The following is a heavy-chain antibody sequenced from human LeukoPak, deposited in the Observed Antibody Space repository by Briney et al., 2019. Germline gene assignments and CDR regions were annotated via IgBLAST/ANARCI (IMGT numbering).Heavy chain of an antibody. Sequence: SVKVSCKASGGTFSSYAISWVRQAPGQGLEWMGEIIPIFGTANYAQKFQGRVTITADESTSTAYMELSSLRSEDTAAYYCAGGRAVLLWFGELLDWGQGTLVTVSS. J-gene: IGHJ4*02. D-gene: IGHD3-10*01. CDR2: IIPIFGTA. V-gene: IGHV1-69*01. CDR3: AGGRAVLLWFGELLD. CDR1: GGTFSSYA.